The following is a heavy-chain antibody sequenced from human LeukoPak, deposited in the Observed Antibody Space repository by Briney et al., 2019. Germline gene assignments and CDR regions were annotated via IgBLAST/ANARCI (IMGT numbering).Heavy chain of an antibody. D-gene: IGHD3-3*01. CDR2: INPSGGST. Sequence: ASVKVSCKASGYTFTSYYMHWVRQAPGQGLEWMGIINPSGGSTSYAQKLQGRVTMTTDTSTSTAYMELRSLRSDDTAVYYCARGGQIFGVVIDYWGQGTLVTVSS. V-gene: IGHV1-46*01. CDR1: GYTFTSYY. J-gene: IGHJ4*02. CDR3: ARGGQIFGVVIDY.